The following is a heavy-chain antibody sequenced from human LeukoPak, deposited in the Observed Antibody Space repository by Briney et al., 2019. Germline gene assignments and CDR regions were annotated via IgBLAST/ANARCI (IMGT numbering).Heavy chain of an antibody. D-gene: IGHD1-1*01. CDR1: GGTFSSYA. Sequence: ASVKVSCKASGGTFSSYAISWVRQAPGQGLEWVGWISGHNDNAHYAQKLQDRVTMTRETSTSIVYMELRSLSSDDTAIYFCVRDGNDVMDYWGQGTLVTVSS. CDR2: ISGHNDNA. CDR3: VRDGNDVMDY. V-gene: IGHV1-18*01. J-gene: IGHJ4*02.